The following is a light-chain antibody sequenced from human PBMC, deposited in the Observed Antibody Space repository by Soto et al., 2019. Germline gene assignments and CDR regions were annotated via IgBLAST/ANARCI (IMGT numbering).Light chain of an antibody. CDR2: GAS. J-gene: IGKJ1*01. Sequence: IVLTQSPGTLSLSPGGRTTLSCRASQSISRYLAWYQQKPGQGPRLLIYGASSRATGTPDRFSGSGSGTDFTITINRLEPEDFALYYCQQYGSSPPTFGQGTKVEIK. CDR3: QQYGSSPPT. CDR1: QSISRY. V-gene: IGKV3-20*01.